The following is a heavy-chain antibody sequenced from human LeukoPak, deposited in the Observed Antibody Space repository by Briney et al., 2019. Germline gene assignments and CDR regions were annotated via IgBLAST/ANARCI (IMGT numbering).Heavy chain of an antibody. CDR3: VREAGSCASVCLKSSWSDP. CDR1: VFPFSGHA. CDR2: LINGNT. V-gene: IGHV3-23*01. D-gene: IGHD2-21*02. Sequence: RGGALRLSCAASVFPFSGHAVSWGRQPPGEGRECVSALINGNTYYADSVRGRFPLSRDDYKNTVYLKMNSLRDEDTALYHCVREAGSCASVCLKSSWSDPWRQATLVTVSS. J-gene: IGHJ5*02.